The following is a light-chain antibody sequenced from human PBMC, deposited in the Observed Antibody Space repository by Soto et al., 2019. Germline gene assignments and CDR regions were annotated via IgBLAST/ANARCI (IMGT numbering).Light chain of an antibody. CDR3: QQLNSYPLT. V-gene: IGKV1-9*01. CDR1: QGISSY. J-gene: IGKJ3*01. CDR2: AAS. Sequence: DIQLTQSPSFLSASVGDRVTITCRASQGISSYLAWYQQKPGNAPKLLIYAASTLQSGVPSRFSRSGSGTEFTLTISSLQPEDFATYYCQQLNSYPLTFGPGTKVDIK.